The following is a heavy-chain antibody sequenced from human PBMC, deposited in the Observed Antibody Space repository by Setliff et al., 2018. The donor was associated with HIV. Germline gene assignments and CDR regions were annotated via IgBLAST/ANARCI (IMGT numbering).Heavy chain of an antibody. CDR1: RSTFNSHT. D-gene: IGHD2-15*01. Sequence: ASVKVSCKASRSTFNSHTINWVRQAPGQGLDWMGRIIPILGVANYAQRFQGKVTITADKSTSTAYMELTSLRFDDTAMYYCVRVRYCSGGSCYGGEYWFDPWGQGTLVTVSS. V-gene: IGHV1-69*02. CDR3: VRVRYCSGGSCYGGEYWFDP. J-gene: IGHJ5*02. CDR2: IIPILGVA.